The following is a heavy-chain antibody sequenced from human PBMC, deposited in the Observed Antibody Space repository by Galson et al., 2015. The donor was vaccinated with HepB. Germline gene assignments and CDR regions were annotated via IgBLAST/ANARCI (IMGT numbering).Heavy chain of an antibody. J-gene: IGHJ4*02. CDR2: ISAYNGST. D-gene: IGHD4-17*01. Sequence: SVKVSCKASGYTFTSYGISWVRQAPGQGLEWMGWISAYNGSTNYAQKLQGRVTMTTDTSTSTAYMELRSLRSDDTAVYYCARVRSSDDYGDYGFDYWGQGTLVTVSS. CDR3: ARVRSSDDYGDYGFDY. CDR1: GYTFTSYG. V-gene: IGHV1-18*01.